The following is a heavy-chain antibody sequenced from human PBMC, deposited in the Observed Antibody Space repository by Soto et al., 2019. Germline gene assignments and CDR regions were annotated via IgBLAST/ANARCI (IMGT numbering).Heavy chain of an antibody. V-gene: IGHV1-69*06. CDR3: ARGCSGGSCRPTASTYYYYYYGMDV. CDR2: IIPIFGTA. Sequence: SLKVSCKASAGTFSSYAISWVRQAPGQGLEWMGGIIPIFGTANYAQKFQGRVTITADKSTSTAYMELSSLRSEDTAVYYCARGCSGGSCRPTASTYYYYYYGMDVWGQGTTVTVYS. J-gene: IGHJ6*02. D-gene: IGHD2-15*01. CDR1: AGTFSSYA.